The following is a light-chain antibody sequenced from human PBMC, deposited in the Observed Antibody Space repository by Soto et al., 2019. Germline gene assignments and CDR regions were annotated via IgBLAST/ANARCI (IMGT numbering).Light chain of an antibody. CDR3: LQYWDYSWT. Sequence: DIQMTQSPSSLSASVGDRVTVTCRASQVIGNPYIGWYQQKVGRPPKRLIYSTSTLQSGVPSRFSGYGFGTEFSLTISSLQPEDSATYYCLQYWDYSWTFGQGTNVEVK. V-gene: IGKV1-17*01. J-gene: IGKJ1*01. CDR2: STS. CDR1: QVIGNP.